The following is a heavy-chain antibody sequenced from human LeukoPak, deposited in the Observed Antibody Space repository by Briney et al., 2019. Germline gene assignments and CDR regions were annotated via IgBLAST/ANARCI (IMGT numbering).Heavy chain of an antibody. CDR1: GGSFSGYY. CDR2: INHSGST. Sequence: SETLSLTCAVYGGSFSGYYWSWIRQPPGKGLEWIGEINHSGSTNYNPSLKSRVTISVDTSKNQFSLKLSSVTAADTAVYYYARALYGGKVFDYWGQGTLVTVSS. D-gene: IGHD4-23*01. J-gene: IGHJ4*02. CDR3: ARALYGGKVFDY. V-gene: IGHV4-34*01.